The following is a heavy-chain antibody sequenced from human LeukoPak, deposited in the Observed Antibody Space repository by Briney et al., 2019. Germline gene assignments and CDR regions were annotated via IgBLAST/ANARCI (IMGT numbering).Heavy chain of an antibody. CDR2: IIPIFGTA. Sequence: ASVKVSCKASGGTFSSYAISWVRQAPGQGREWMGGIIPIFGTANYAQKFQGRVTITADESTSTAYMELSSLRSEDTAVYYCARDGTFGTGARNWFEPWGQGTLVTVSS. D-gene: IGHD1-26*01. J-gene: IGHJ5*02. V-gene: IGHV1-69*01. CDR3: ARDGTFGTGARNWFEP. CDR1: GGTFSSYA.